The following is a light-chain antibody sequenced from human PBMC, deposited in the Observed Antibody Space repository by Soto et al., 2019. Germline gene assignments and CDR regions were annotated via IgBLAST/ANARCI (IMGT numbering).Light chain of an antibody. CDR2: AAS. J-gene: IGKJ2*01. Sequence: DIQMTQSPSSVSASVGDIITITCRASQPINTWLAWYQQKPGKAPNLLISAASTLHRGAPSRFSGRGSATDFSLTIRTLDPEDFATYYCQQSNSFPYNFGQGTKVEMK. V-gene: IGKV1-12*01. CDR1: QPINTW. CDR3: QQSNSFPYN.